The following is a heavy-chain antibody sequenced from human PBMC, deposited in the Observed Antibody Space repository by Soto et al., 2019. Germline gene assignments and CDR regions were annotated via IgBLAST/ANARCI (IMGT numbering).Heavy chain of an antibody. Sequence: QVQLVQSGAEVKKPGSSVKVSCQASGGIFSSNAISWVRQAPGQGLEWMGGILSIFGTTNYAQNFQGRATITADESTSTAYMELSSLKSEDTALYYCSTGGRGYSSAPRFYFDYWGQGTLVTVSS. CDR2: ILSIFGTT. D-gene: IGHD5-18*01. CDR1: GGIFSSNA. V-gene: IGHV1-69*01. J-gene: IGHJ4*02. CDR3: STGGRGYSSAPRFYFDY.